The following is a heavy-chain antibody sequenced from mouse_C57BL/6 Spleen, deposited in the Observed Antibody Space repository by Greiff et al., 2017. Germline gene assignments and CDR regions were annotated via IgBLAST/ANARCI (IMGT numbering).Heavy chain of an antibody. J-gene: IGHJ2*01. V-gene: IGHV3-6*01. CDR2: ISYDGSN. CDR3: ARGTPFDY. Sequence: EVKLQESGPGLVKPSQSLSLTCSVTGYSITSGYYWNWIRQFPGNKLEWMGYISYDGSNNYNPSLKNRISLTRDTSKNQFFLKLNSVTTEDTATYYCARGTPFDYWGQGTTLTVSS. CDR1: GYSITSGYY.